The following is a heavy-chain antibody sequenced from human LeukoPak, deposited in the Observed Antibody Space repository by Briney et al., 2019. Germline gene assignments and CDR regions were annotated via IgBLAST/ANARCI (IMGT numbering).Heavy chain of an antibody. D-gene: IGHD5-24*01. CDR3: AREGRDGYSSPDYN. V-gene: IGHV3-21*01. Sequence: PGGSLRLSCAASGFTFSSYSMNWVRQAPGKGLEWVSSISSSSSYIYYADSVKGRFTISRDNAKNSLYLQMNSLRGEDTAVYYCAREGRDGYSSPDYNWGQGTLVTVSS. CDR1: GFTFSSYS. CDR2: ISSSSSYI. J-gene: IGHJ4*02.